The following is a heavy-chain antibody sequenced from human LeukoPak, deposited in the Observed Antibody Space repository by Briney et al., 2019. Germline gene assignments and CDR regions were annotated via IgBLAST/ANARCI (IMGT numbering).Heavy chain of an antibody. V-gene: IGHV3-9*01. J-gene: IGHJ6*02. CDR3: AKDFAVAGTPDYYGMDV. Sequence: GGSLRLSCGASGFTFSNYWMTWVRQAPGKGLEWVSGISWNSGSIGYADSVKGRFTISRDNAKNSLYLQINSLRAEDTALYYCAKDFAVAGTPDYYGMDVWGQGTTVTVSS. CDR1: GFTFSNYW. D-gene: IGHD6-19*01. CDR2: ISWNSGSI.